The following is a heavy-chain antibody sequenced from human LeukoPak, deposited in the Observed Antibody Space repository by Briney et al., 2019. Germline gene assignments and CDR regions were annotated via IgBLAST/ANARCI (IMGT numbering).Heavy chain of an antibody. CDR1: GYSFTRYW. J-gene: IGHJ4*02. Sequence: GESLKISCKGSGYSFTRYWIGWVRQMPGKGLEWMGIIYPGDSDTRYSPSFQGQVTISADKSISNAYLQWSSLKASDTAMYYCARQSDYYGPGHDDYWGQGTLVTVSS. CDR3: ARQSDYYGPGHDDY. D-gene: IGHD3-10*01. CDR2: IYPGDSDT. V-gene: IGHV5-51*01.